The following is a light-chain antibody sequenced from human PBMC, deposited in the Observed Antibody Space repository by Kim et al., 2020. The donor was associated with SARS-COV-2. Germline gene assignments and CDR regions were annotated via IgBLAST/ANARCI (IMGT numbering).Light chain of an antibody. CDR2: AAS. CDR3: QQSYSTPRT. Sequence: ASVGDRVTMTCRARQSISSYLNWYQQKPGKAPKLLIYAASSLQSGVPSRFSGSGSGTDFTLTISSLQPEDFATYYCQQSYSTPRTFGGGTKVDIK. J-gene: IGKJ4*01. CDR1: QSISSY. V-gene: IGKV1-39*01.